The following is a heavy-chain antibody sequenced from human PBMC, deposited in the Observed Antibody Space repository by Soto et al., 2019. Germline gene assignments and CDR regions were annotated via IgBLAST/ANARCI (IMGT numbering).Heavy chain of an antibody. CDR3: ARAAVVVVTAQTAFDI. Sequence: SVKVSCKASGYTFTSYGISWVRQAPGQGLEWMGWISAYNGNTNYAQKLQGRVTMTTDTSTSTAYMELRSLRSDDTAVYYCARAAVVVVTAQTAFDIWAQGTMVTVSS. CDR2: ISAYNGNT. J-gene: IGHJ3*02. CDR1: GYTFTSYG. V-gene: IGHV1-18*04. D-gene: IGHD2-21*02.